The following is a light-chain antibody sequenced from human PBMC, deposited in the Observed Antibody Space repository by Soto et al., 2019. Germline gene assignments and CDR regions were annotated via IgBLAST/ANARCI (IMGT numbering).Light chain of an antibody. J-gene: IGKJ4*01. Sequence: EIVLTQSPATLSLSPGERATLSCRASQSVSSYLAWYQQKPGQAPRLLIYEASNRATGIPARFSGSGSGTDFTLTISSLEPEDFAVYYCHQRTHWVTFGGGTKVEIK. CDR1: QSVSSY. V-gene: IGKV3-11*01. CDR3: HQRTHWVT. CDR2: EAS.